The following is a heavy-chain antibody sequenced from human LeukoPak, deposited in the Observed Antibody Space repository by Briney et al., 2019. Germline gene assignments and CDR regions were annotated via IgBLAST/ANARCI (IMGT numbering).Heavy chain of an antibody. D-gene: IGHD3-9*01. J-gene: IGHJ3*02. CDR3: ARVIVTGYYDAFDI. CDR2: FYSGGST. CDR1: GFTVSSNH. V-gene: IGHV3-53*01. Sequence: GGSLRLSCAASGFTVSSNHMSWVRQAPGKGLEWVSVFYSGGSTYYADSVKGRFTISRDNSKNTLYLQMNSLRAEDTAVYYCARVIVTGYYDAFDIWGQGTMVTVSS.